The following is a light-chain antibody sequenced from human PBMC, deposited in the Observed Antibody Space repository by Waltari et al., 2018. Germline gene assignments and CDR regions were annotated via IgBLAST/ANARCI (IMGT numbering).Light chain of an antibody. CDR2: WAS. V-gene: IGKV4-1*01. CDR3: QQYYSTPPYT. Sequence: DIVMTQSPDSLAVSLGERATINRKSSQSVLYSSTNKNYLAWYQQKPGQPPKVLIYWASFRESGVPDRFSGSGSETDFTLTISSLQAEDVAVYYCQQYYSTPPYTFGQGTKLEIK. CDR1: QSVLYSSTNKNY. J-gene: IGKJ2*01.